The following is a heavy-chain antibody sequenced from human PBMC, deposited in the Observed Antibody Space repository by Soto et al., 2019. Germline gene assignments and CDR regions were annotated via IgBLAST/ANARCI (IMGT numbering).Heavy chain of an antibody. Sequence: RRLSCAASGFTFSDYYMSWIRQAPGKGLEWVPYISSSGSTIYYADSVKGRFTISRDNAKNSLYLQMNSLRAEDTAVYYCARAHLGTTARSDYWGQGTLVTVSS. CDR2: ISSSGSTI. CDR3: ARAHLGTTARSDY. D-gene: IGHD1-26*01. CDR1: GFTFSDYY. J-gene: IGHJ4*02. V-gene: IGHV3-11*01.